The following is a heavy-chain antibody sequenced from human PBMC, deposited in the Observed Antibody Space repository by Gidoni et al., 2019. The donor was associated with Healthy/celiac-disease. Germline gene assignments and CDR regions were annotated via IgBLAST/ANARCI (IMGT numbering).Heavy chain of an antibody. CDR3: ARDSPDYLYYYGMDV. V-gene: IGHV3-48*03. CDR2: ISSSGSTI. J-gene: IGHJ6*02. Sequence: EVQLVESGGGLVQPGGSLRLSCAASGFTFSSYEMNWVRQAPGKGLEWVSYISSSGSTIYYADSVKGRFTISRDNAKNSLYLQMNSLRAEDTAVYYCARDSPDYLYYYGMDVWGQGTTVTVSS. CDR1: GFTFSSYE.